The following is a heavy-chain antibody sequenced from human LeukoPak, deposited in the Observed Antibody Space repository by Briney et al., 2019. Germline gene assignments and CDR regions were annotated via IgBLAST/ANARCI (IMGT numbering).Heavy chain of an antibody. CDR3: ARPDYDFWSGEAYYYYYYMDV. CDR1: GGTFSSYA. D-gene: IGHD3-3*01. CDR2: IIPIFGTA. V-gene: IGHV1-69*13. Sequence: SVTVSCKSSGGTFSSYAISWVRPAPGQGLEWMGGIIPIFGTANYAQKFQGRVTITADESPSTAYMELSSLRSEDTAVYYCARPDYDFWSGEAYYYYYYMDVWGKGTTVTVSS. J-gene: IGHJ6*03.